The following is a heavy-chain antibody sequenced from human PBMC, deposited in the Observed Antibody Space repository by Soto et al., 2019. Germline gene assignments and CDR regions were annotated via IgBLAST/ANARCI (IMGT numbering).Heavy chain of an antibody. CDR2: ISGSGGST. D-gene: IGHD3-9*01. CDR3: ASTPGDYDILTGYYNEHGGYYFDY. CDR1: GFTFSSYA. J-gene: IGHJ4*02. Sequence: GGSLRLSCAASGFTFSSYAMSWVRQAPGKGLEWVSAISGSGGSTYYADSVKGRFTISRDNSKYTLYLQMNSLRAEDTAVYYCASTPGDYDILTGYYNEHGGYYFDYWGQGTLVTVSS. V-gene: IGHV3-23*01.